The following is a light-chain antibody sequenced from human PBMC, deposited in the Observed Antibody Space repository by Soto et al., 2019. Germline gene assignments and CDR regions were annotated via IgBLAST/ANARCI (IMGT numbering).Light chain of an antibody. V-gene: IGKV3-15*01. CDR3: QQYNNWPFT. Sequence: EIVMTQSPATLSVSTGERATLSCRASQSISSNLAWYQQKPGQATRLLIYGASTRATGIPATFSGSGSGTEFTLTISSLQSEDLAVYYCQQYNNWPFTFGPGTKVDIK. CDR2: GAS. CDR1: QSISSN. J-gene: IGKJ3*01.